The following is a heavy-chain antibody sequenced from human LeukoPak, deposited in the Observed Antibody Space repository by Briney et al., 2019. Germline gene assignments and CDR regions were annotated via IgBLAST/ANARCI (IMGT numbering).Heavy chain of an antibody. CDR2: IYYSGST. CDR1: GGSISSYY. D-gene: IGHD3-10*01. CDR3: ARHVRDYGSGSYYTTFDY. V-gene: IGHV4-59*08. Sequence: SETLSLTCTVSGGSISSYYWSWIRQPPGKGLEWIGYIYYSGSTNYNPSLKSRVTISVDTSKNQFSLKLSSVTAADTAVYYCARHVRDYGSGSYYTTFDYWGQGTLVTVSS. J-gene: IGHJ4*02.